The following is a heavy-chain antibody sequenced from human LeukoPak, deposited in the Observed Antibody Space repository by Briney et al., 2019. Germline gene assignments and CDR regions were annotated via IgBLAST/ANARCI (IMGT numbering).Heavy chain of an antibody. CDR3: ARRGVATISMYYFDY. Sequence: SETLSPTCAVYGGSFSGYYWSWIRQPPGKGLEWIGEINHSGSTNYNPSLKSRVTISVDTSKNQFSLKLSSVTAADTAVYYCARRGVATISMYYFDYWGQGTLVTVSS. CDR1: GGSFSGYY. D-gene: IGHD5-12*01. CDR2: INHSGST. V-gene: IGHV4-34*01. J-gene: IGHJ4*02.